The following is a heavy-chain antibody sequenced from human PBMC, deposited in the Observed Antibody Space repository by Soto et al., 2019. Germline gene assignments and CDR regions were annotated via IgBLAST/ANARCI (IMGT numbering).Heavy chain of an antibody. Sequence: EVQLVESGGGLVQPGGSLRLSCAASGFTFSNYWMHWVRQAPGTGLVWVSHINSDGSITTYADSVKGRFTISRDNANNTLFLQMNSLRAEDTAVYYCARKTALGIDYWGQGTLVTVSS. CDR1: GFTFSNYW. V-gene: IGHV3-74*01. CDR3: ARKTALGIDY. CDR2: INSDGSIT. D-gene: IGHD7-27*01. J-gene: IGHJ4*02.